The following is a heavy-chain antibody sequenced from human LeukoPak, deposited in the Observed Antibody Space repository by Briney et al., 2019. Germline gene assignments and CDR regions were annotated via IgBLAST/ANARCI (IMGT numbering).Heavy chain of an antibody. Sequence: PGGSLRLSCTASGFTFPDHGMSWVRQAPGKGLEWVAFTRSKPYGGTTEYGASVKDRFIISRDDSKSFAYLQMNSLKPEDTAVYFCTRSRFGYFWSLDYWGQGTLVTVSS. D-gene: IGHD3-3*01. CDR2: TRSKPYGGTT. V-gene: IGHV3-49*04. CDR1: GFTFPDHG. J-gene: IGHJ4*02. CDR3: TRSRFGYFWSLDY.